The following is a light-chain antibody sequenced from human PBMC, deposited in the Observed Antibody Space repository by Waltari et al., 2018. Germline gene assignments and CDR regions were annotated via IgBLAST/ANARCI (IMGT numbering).Light chain of an antibody. CDR1: QIIARL. Sequence: RASQIIARLLNWYQQKPGKAPKLRSYAASSLQSGVPSRFSASGSGTDFTLTISSLQPEDFATYYCQQSYKTPPLTFGGGTKVEMK. CDR2: AAS. V-gene: IGKV1-39*01. J-gene: IGKJ4*01. CDR3: QQSYKTPPLT.